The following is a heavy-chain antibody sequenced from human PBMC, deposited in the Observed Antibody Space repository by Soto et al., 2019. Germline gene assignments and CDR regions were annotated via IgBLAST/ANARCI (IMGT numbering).Heavy chain of an antibody. CDR2: IIPIFGKI. D-gene: IGHD5-12*01. V-gene: IGHV1-69*12. J-gene: IGHJ5*02. Sequence: QVQLVQSGAEVKKPGSSVKVSCKVSGDTFRSYGISWVRQAPGQGLEWMGGIIPIFGKINYAQEFQGRVTINADESTSTVYMEVSSLRYGDTAVYYCGRVSPGGDIVSTIGWLDPWGQGTLVTVSS. CDR1: GDTFRSYG. CDR3: GRVSPGGDIVSTIGWLDP.